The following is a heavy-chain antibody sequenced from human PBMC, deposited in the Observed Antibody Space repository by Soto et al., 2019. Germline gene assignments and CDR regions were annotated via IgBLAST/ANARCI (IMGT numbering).Heavy chain of an antibody. D-gene: IGHD6-13*01. Sequence: SETLCLTCTVSGGSISSYYWSWIRQPPGKGLEWIGYIYYSGSTNYNPSLKSRVTISVDTSKNQFSLKLSSVTAADTAVYYCASLQIAAASSYGMDVWGQGTTVT. V-gene: IGHV4-59*01. CDR2: IYYSGST. J-gene: IGHJ6*02. CDR1: GGSISSYY. CDR3: ASLQIAAASSYGMDV.